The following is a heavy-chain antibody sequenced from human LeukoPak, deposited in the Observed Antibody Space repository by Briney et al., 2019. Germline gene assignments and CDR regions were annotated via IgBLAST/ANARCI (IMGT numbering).Heavy chain of an antibody. CDR1: GFTFSSYA. Sequence: PGGSLRLSCAASGFTFSSYAMGWVRQAPGKGLEWVSSVSGSGGSTFYADSVKGRFTISRDNAKNSLFLQMNSLRAEDTAVYYCARDPDYGGDWGQGTLVTVS. CDR3: ARDPDYGGD. D-gene: IGHD4-23*01. V-gene: IGHV3-23*01. CDR2: VSGSGGST. J-gene: IGHJ4*02.